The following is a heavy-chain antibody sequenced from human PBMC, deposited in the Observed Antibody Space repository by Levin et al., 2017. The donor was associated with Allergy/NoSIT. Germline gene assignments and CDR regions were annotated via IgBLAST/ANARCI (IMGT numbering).Heavy chain of an antibody. V-gene: IGHV1-69*01. Sequence: KISCKASGGTFSSYAISWVRQAPGQGLEWMGGIIPIFGTANYAQKFQGGVTITADESTSTAYMELSSLRSEDTAVYYCARGRFDYTRDYYYYYGMDVWGQGTTVTVSS. D-gene: IGHD5-12*01. CDR3: ARGRFDYTRDYYYYYGMDV. J-gene: IGHJ6*02. CDR1: GGTFSSYA. CDR2: IIPIFGTA.